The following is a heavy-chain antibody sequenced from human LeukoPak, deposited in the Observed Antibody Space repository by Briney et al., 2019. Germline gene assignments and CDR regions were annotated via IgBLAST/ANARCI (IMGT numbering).Heavy chain of an antibody. CDR3: ATEVGATTSFDY. V-gene: IGHV3-23*01. Sequence: PGGSLRLSCAASGFTFSSYAMNWVRQAAGKGLEWVSAICSNDNNTYYANSVKGRFTISRDNSKNTLYLQMNSLRAEDTAVYYCATEVGATTSFDYWGQGTLVTVSS. CDR2: ICSNDNNT. D-gene: IGHD1-26*01. CDR1: GFTFSSYA. J-gene: IGHJ4*02.